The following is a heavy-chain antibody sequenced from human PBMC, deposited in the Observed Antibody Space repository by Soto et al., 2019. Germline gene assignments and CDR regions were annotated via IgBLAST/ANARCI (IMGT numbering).Heavy chain of an antibody. Sequence: SETRSRTWTVSGGSISSGVYYWIWIRQHPGKGLEWIGYIYYSGSTYYNPSLKSRVTISVDTSKNQFSLKLSSVTAADTAVYYCARDLAPGIAAAGHVSNWFDPWGQGTLVTVSS. J-gene: IGHJ5*02. CDR1: GGSISSGVYY. CDR3: ARDLAPGIAAAGHVSNWFDP. D-gene: IGHD6-13*01. V-gene: IGHV4-31*02. CDR2: IYYSGST.